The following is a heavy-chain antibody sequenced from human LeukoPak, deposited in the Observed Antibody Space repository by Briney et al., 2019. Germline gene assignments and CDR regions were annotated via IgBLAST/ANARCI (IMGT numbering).Heavy chain of an antibody. V-gene: IGHV4-59*10. CDR3: ARGARYYDYVWGSYRHNWFDP. CDR2: IYTSGST. D-gene: IGHD3-16*02. CDR1: GGSFSGYY. J-gene: IGHJ5*02. Sequence: PSETLSLTCAVYGGSFSGYYWSWIRQPAGKGLEWIGRIYTSGSTNYNPSLKSRVTISVDTSKNQFSLKLSSVTAADTAVYYCARGARYYDYVWGSYRHNWFDPWGQGALVTVSS.